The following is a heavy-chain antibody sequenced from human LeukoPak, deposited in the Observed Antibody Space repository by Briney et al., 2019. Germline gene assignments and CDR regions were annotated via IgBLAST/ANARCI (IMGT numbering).Heavy chain of an antibody. J-gene: IGHJ1*01. CDR3: AKGYSSSWFLFQY. Sequence: PSETLSLTCTVSGGSISSYYWSWIRQPAGKGLEWIGYIYYTGNTDYNPSLKSRVTISLDTPKNQFSLRLSSVTAADTAVYYCAKGYSSSWFLFQYWGQGSLVTVSS. CDR2: IYYTGNT. V-gene: IGHV4-59*01. CDR1: GGSISSYY. D-gene: IGHD6-13*01.